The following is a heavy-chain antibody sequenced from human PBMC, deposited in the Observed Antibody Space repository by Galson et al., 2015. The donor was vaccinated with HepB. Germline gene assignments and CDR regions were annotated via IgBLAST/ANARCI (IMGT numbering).Heavy chain of an antibody. CDR1: GFTFSSYW. CDR2: INSDGSST. Sequence: SLRLSCAASGFTFSSYWMHWVRQAPGKGLVWVSRINSDGSSTSYADSVKGRFTISRDNAKNTLYLQMNSLRAEDTAVYYCARGEYYDFWSGYYMYYYYGMDVWGQGTTVTVSS. J-gene: IGHJ6*02. CDR3: ARGEYYDFWSGYYMYYYYGMDV. V-gene: IGHV3-74*01. D-gene: IGHD3-3*01.